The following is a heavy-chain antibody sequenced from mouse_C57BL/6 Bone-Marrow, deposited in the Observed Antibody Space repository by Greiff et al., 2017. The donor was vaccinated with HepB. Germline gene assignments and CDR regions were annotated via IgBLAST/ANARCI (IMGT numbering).Heavy chain of an antibody. D-gene: IGHD1-1*01. CDR1: GFNIKNTY. CDR3: ASTTVVAPGYFDV. CDR2: IDPANGNT. Sequence: VQLQQSVAELVRPGASVKLSCTASGFNIKNTYMHWVKQRPEQGLEWIGRIDPANGNTKYAPKFQGKATITADTSSNPAYLQLSSLTSEDTAIYYCASTTVVAPGYFDVWGTGTTVTVSS. J-gene: IGHJ1*03. V-gene: IGHV14-3*01.